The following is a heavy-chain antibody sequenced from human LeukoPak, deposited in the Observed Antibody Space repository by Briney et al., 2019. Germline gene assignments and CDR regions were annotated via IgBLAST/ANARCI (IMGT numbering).Heavy chain of an antibody. D-gene: IGHD2-2*01. V-gene: IGHV3-21*01. CDR1: GFTFSSYS. J-gene: IGHJ5*02. Sequence: WGSLRLSCAASGFTFSSYSMNWVRQAPGKGLEWVSSMNNNSSNIYYADSVKGRVTISRDNSKNSVYMQMNSLRAEDTDVYYCVRGVVPAGLGPWGQGTLVTVSS. CDR2: MNNNSSNI. CDR3: VRGVVPAGLGP.